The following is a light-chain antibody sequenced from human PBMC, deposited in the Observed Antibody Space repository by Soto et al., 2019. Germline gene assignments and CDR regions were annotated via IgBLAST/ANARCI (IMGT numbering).Light chain of an antibody. CDR3: QQFNSYPA. V-gene: IGKV1-13*02. Sequence: AIQLTQSPSSLSASVGDRVTITCRASQGISSALAWYQQTPGKAPKLLIYDASSLESGVPSRFSGSGSGTDFTLTISSLQPEDFATYYCQQFNSYPAFGQGTRLEIK. CDR1: QGISSA. J-gene: IGKJ5*01. CDR2: DAS.